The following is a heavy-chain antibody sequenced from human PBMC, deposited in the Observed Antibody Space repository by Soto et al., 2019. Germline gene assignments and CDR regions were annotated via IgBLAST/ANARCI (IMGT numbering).Heavy chain of an antibody. CDR1: GYTFTSYG. CDR3: ASDPEIFDY. Sequence: QVQLVQSGAEVKKPGASVKVSCKASGYTFTSYGISWVRQAPGQGLEWMGWISAYNGNTKYAQKLQGRATMTTDTCTGTAYMGRRGMRAADKAVYYSASDPEIFDYWGQGTLVTVSS. V-gene: IGHV1-18*01. J-gene: IGHJ4*02. CDR2: ISAYNGNT.